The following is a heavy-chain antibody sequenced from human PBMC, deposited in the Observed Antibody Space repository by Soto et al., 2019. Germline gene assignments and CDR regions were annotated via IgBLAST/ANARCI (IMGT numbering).Heavy chain of an antibody. D-gene: IGHD1-26*01. J-gene: IGHJ4*02. CDR2: IIPIFGTA. V-gene: IGHV1-69*13. Sequence: ASVKVSCKASGGTFSSYAISWVRQAPGQGLEWMGGIIPIFGTANYAQKFQGRVTITADESTSTAYMELSSLRSEDTAVYYCAVEGSGSYQTDYWGQGTLVTVSS. CDR1: GGTFSSYA. CDR3: AVEGSGSYQTDY.